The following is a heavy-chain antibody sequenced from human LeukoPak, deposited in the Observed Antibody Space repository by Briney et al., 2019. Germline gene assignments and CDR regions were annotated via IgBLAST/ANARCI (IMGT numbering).Heavy chain of an antibody. CDR3: ARFLYASGRIFDF. CDR2: IYPGDSNT. D-gene: IGHD3-10*01. CDR1: GYSFSSYW. J-gene: IGHJ4*02. Sequence: GESLKISCKGSGYSFSSYWIGWVRQMPGKGLEWMGIIYPGDSNTRYSPSFQGQVTISADKSISTAYLQWSSPKASDAAMYYCARFLYASGRIFDFWGQGTLVTVSS. V-gene: IGHV5-51*01.